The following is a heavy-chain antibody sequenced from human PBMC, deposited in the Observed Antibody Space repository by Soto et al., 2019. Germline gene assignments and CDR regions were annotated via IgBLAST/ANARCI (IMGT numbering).Heavy chain of an antibody. V-gene: IGHV1-8*01. J-gene: IGHJ4*01. CDR3: ARGPLSTSPYYDFWSGYYPFDY. D-gene: IGHD3-3*01. CDR2: MNPNSGNT. Sequence: ASVKVSCKASGYTFTSYDINWVRQATGQGLEWMGWMNPNSGNTGYAQKFQGRVTMTRNTSISTAYMELSSLRSEDTAVYYCARGPLSTSPYYDFWSGYYPFDYWG. CDR1: GYTFTSYD.